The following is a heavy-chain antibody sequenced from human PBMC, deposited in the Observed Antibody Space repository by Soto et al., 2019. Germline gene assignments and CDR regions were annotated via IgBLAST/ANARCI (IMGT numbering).Heavy chain of an antibody. J-gene: IGHJ6*02. CDR1: GYTFTSYG. Sequence: QVHLVQSGAEVRKPGASVEVSCKASGYTFTSYGVSWVRQAPGQGLEWMGWISTYNGNTIYAQKFQGRVTMSTHTSTNIACMQLRSLRSDDTAVYYCAREHHYGGSSYGMDVWGQGTTVTVSS. D-gene: IGHD1-26*01. CDR3: AREHHYGGSSYGMDV. V-gene: IGHV1-18*04. CDR2: ISTYNGNT.